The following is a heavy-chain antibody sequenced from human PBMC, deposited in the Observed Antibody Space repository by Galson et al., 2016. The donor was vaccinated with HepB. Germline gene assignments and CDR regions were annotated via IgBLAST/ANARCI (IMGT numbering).Heavy chain of an antibody. D-gene: IGHD3-9*01. J-gene: IGHJ4*02. CDR1: GFTFSSHG. CDR3: AKGGSYDILTGPMRFDY. CDR2: ILYDGSYK. V-gene: IGHV3-30*18. Sequence: SLRLSCAGSGFTFSSHGMHWVRQAPDKGLEWVAFILYDGSYKYYADSVKGRFTISRDNSKNFLYLQMNSLRTEDTALYYCAKGGSYDILTGPMRFDYWGQGTLVTVSS.